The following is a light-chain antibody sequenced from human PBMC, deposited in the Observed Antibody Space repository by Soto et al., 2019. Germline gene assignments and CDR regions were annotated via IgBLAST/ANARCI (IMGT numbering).Light chain of an antibody. CDR1: QSVSSN. CDR2: GAS. CDR3: QQYGSSGT. V-gene: IGKV3-20*01. J-gene: IGKJ1*01. Sequence: EIGMTQSPATLSVSQGERATLSCRASQSVSSNLAWYQQKPGQAPRLLIYGASNRATGIPDRFSGSGSGTDFTLTISRLEPEDFAVYYCQQYGSSGTFGQGTKVDIK.